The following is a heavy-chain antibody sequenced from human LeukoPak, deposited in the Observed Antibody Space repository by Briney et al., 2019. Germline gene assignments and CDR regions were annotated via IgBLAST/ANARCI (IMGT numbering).Heavy chain of an antibody. CDR3: ARERGEYDIDY. CDR1: GVSISSITDY. J-gene: IGHJ4*02. CDR2: MTSSGSA. D-gene: IGHD3-22*01. Sequence: SETLSLTCTVSGVSISSITDYWGWIRQPPGKGLEWIGGMTSSGSAYYNPSLKSRVTISADKSKNQFSLKLSSVTAADTAVYYCARERGEYDIDYWGQGTLVTVSS. V-gene: IGHV4-39*07.